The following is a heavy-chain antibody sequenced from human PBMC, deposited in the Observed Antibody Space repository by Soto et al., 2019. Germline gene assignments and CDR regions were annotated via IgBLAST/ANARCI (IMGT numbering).Heavy chain of an antibody. J-gene: IGHJ4*01. CDR3: AKEITVAGDFDY. Sequence: PGGSLRLSCVASGFTFSSYGIHWVRQAPGKGLEWVAVISYDGSNEYYADSVKGRFTISRDNSKNTLYLQMDSLRPEDTAVYYCAKEITVAGDFDYWGHGTLVTVPQ. CDR1: GFTFSSYG. V-gene: IGHV3-30*18. D-gene: IGHD6-19*01. CDR2: ISYDGSNE.